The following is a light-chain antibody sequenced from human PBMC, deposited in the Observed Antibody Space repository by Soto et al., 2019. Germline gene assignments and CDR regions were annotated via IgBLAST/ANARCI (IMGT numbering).Light chain of an antibody. J-gene: IGKJ5*01. CDR1: QSVSSNY. CDR3: QQYASSHT. CDR2: AAS. V-gene: IGKV3-20*01. Sequence: EIVLTQSPGTLSLSPGERATLSCRASQSVSSNYVAWYQQKPGQAPRRLIYAASSRATGIPDRFSGSGSGTDFTLIISRLEPEDFAVYYIQQYASSHTFGEGTRLEIK.